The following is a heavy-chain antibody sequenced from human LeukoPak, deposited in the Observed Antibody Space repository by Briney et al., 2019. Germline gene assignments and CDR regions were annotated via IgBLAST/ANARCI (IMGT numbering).Heavy chain of an antibody. CDR1: GGSISSYY. V-gene: IGHV4-59*01. CDR2: IYYSGST. D-gene: IGHD6-19*01. J-gene: IGHJ6*02. CDR3: ARDRLAVAGTDTYYYYYYGMDV. Sequence: SETLSLTCTVSGGSISSYYWSWIRQPPGKGLEWIGYIYYSGSTNYNPSLKSRVTISVDTSKNQFSLKLSSVTAADTALYYCARDRLAVAGTDTYYYYYYGMDVWGQGTTVTVSS.